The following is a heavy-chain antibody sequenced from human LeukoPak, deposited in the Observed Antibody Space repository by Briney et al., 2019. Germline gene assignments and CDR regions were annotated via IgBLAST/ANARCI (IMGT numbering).Heavy chain of an antibody. CDR1: GFTFSSYS. CDR3: ARLRSYGYYYDGMDV. D-gene: IGHD3-16*01. V-gene: IGHV3-48*04. Sequence: PGGSLRLSCAASGFTFSSYSMNWVRQAPGKGLEWVSYIISSSSKIYYADSVKGRFTISRDNAKNSLYLQMNSLRAEDTAVYHCARLRSYGYYYDGMDVWGQGTTVTVSS. CDR2: IISSSSKI. J-gene: IGHJ6*01.